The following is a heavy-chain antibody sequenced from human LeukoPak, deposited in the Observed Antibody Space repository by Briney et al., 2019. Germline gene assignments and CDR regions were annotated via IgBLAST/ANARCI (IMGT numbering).Heavy chain of an antibody. J-gene: IGHJ4*02. CDR1: GFTFSGYG. V-gene: IGHV3-33*01. CDR3: ARDRVGTTTGGIAY. D-gene: IGHD1-26*01. Sequence: GGSLRLSCAASGFTFSGYGMHWVRQAPGKGLEWVAVIWYDGSEKYYADSVKGRFTISRDSSKNTVYLRMNSLRAEDTAVYYCARDRVGTTTGGIAYWGQGTLVTVSS. CDR2: IWYDGSEK.